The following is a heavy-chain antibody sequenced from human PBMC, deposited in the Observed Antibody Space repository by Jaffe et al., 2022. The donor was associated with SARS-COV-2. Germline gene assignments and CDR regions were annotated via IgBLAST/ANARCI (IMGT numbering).Heavy chain of an antibody. CDR1: SGAIRSYH. CDR3: ARAQRRLRSLEWLPLYGMDV. J-gene: IGHJ6*02. CDR2: IYDSGST. Sequence: QVQLQESGPGLVKSSETLSLTCTVSSGAIRSYHWNWIRQPPGKGLEWIGYIYDSGSTKYNPSLKSRVTISLDRSKSQFTLNLSSVTAADTAVYYCARAQRRLRSLEWLPLYGMDVWGQGTTVTVSS. V-gene: IGHV4-59*01. D-gene: IGHD3-3*01.